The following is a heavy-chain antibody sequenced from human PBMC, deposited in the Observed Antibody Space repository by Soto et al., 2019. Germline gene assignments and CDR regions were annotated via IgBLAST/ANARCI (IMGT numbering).Heavy chain of an antibody. CDR2: IVVGSGNT. CDR1: GFTFTSSA. CDR3: ARGRPGLVRFLEWSYNWFDP. Sequence: SVKVSCKASGFTFTSSAMQWVRQARGQRLEWVGWIVVGSGNTNYAQKFQERVTITRDMSTSTAYMELSSLRAEDTAVYYCARGRPGLVRFLEWSYNWFDPWGQGTLVTVSS. D-gene: IGHD3-3*01. V-gene: IGHV1-58*02. J-gene: IGHJ5*02.